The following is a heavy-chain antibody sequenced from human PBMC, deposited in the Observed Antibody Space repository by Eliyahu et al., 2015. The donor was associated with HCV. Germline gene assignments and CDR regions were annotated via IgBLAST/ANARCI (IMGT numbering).Heavy chain of an antibody. Sequence: QVQLQESGPGLVKPSQTLSLTCTVSGGSXSXGSYSWSWIRQPAGKGLEWIGRIYTSGSTKYNPSLKSRVTISVDTSKNQFSLKLSSVTAADTAVYYCARGGGYEFWSDWGQGTLVTVSS. CDR2: IYTSGST. J-gene: IGHJ4*02. CDR3: ARGGGYEFWSD. D-gene: IGHD3-3*01. CDR1: GGSXSXGSYS. V-gene: IGHV4-61*02.